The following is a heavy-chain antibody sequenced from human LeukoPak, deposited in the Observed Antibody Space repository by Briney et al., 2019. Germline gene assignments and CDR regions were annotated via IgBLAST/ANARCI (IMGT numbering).Heavy chain of an antibody. D-gene: IGHD1-1*01. CDR3: ARVARYYWFDP. CDR1: GFTVSSNY. Sequence: GGSMRLSCAASGFTVSSNYMSWVRQAPGKGLKWVSVIYSAGGTYYTDSVKGRFTISRDSSKNTLYLQMNSLRAEDTAVYYCARVARYYWFDPWGQGTLVTVSS. V-gene: IGHV3-53*01. J-gene: IGHJ5*02. CDR2: IYSAGGT.